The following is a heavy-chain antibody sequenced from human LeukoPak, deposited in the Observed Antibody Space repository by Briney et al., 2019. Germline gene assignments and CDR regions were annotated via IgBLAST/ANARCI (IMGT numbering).Heavy chain of an antibody. Sequence: GGSLRLSCTASGFTFGDYAMSWFRQAPGKGLEWVGFIRSKAYGGTTEYAASVKGRFTISRDDSKSIAYLQMNSLKTEDTAVYYCTRPPYFDWLMRPNWFDPWGQGTLVTVSS. J-gene: IGHJ5*02. CDR2: IRSKAYGGTT. V-gene: IGHV3-49*03. D-gene: IGHD3-9*01. CDR1: GFTFGDYA. CDR3: TRPPYFDWLMRPNWFDP.